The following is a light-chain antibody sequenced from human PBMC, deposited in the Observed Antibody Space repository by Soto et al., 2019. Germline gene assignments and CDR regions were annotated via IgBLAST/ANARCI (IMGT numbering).Light chain of an antibody. Sequence: QSALTQPPSASGSAGQSVTISCTGTSSDIAAYNYVSSYQQHPGKAPKLVFYEVSKRPSGVPDRFSGSKAGKTASLTVSGLQAADEAYYYCCSYAGSNNYVVFGGETKVTVL. V-gene: IGLV2-8*01. CDR2: EVS. CDR3: CSYAGSNNYVV. CDR1: SSDIAAYNY. J-gene: IGLJ2*01.